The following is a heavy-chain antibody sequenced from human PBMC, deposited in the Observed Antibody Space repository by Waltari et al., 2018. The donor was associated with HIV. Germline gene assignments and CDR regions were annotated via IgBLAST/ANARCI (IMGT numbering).Heavy chain of an antibody. J-gene: IGHJ4*02. CDR2: RKTKGDGGAT. CDR1: GFTLNSVW. Sequence: EVQLVESGGDLLKPGGCLRLSCAASGFTLNSVWMSWVRQAPGKGLEWVGRRKTKGDGGATDYAAAVKGIFTISRDDSKNTVYLQMNSLKIEDTAVYYCTSEEDYGSGSHFDYWGQGTLVTVSS. D-gene: IGHD3-10*01. V-gene: IGHV3-15*01. CDR3: TSEEDYGSGSHFDY.